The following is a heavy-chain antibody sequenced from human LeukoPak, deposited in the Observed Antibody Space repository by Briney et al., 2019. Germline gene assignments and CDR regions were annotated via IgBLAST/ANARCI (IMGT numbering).Heavy chain of an antibody. CDR2: IYYSGGT. D-gene: IGHD2/OR15-2a*01. V-gene: IGHV4-39*07. Sequence: SETLSLTCTVSGGSISSNGYYWAWFRQPPGKVLEWIGSIYYSGGTYYNPSLKSRVTISIDTSKNQFSLKLRSVTAADTAVYYCARHVTSLPTNSDYWGQGTLVTVSS. CDR3: ARHVTSLPTNSDY. J-gene: IGHJ4*02. CDR1: GGSISSNGYY.